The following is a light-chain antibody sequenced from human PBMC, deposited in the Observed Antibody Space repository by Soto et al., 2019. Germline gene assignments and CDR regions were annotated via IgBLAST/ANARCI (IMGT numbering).Light chain of an antibody. CDR3: QQRSNWPPGWT. CDR1: QSVSSY. Sequence: IVLTQSPATLSLSPGERATLSCRASQSVSSYLAWYQQKPGQAPRLLIYDASNRATGIPARFSGSGSGTDFTLTISSLEPEDFAVYYCQQRSNWPPGWTFGQGTKVDIK. J-gene: IGKJ1*01. V-gene: IGKV3-11*01. CDR2: DAS.